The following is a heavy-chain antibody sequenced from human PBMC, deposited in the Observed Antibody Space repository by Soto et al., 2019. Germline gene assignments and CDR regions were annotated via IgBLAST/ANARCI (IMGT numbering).Heavy chain of an antibody. V-gene: IGHV1-18*04. CDR3: ASAGLYYDFWSGYFSFDY. Sequence: GSSVKVSCKASCYTYTNYGISWVRQAPGPGLEWMGWISPYSGNTNSAQKLQGRVTMTTDASTSSAYMELRSLRSDDTAVYYCASAGLYYDFWSGYFSFDYWGQGTLVTVSS. J-gene: IGHJ4*02. D-gene: IGHD3-3*01. CDR2: ISPYSGNT. CDR1: CYTYTNYG.